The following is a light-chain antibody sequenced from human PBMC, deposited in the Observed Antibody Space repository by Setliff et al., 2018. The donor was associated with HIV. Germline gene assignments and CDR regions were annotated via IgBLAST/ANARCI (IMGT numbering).Light chain of an antibody. CDR3: CSYAGSSTTYV. CDR2: EVT. V-gene: IGLV2-14*01. CDR1: DSDIGTFDY. Sequence: QSVLTQPASVSGSPGQSITISCTGADSDIGTFDYVSWYQQDPGRVPKLLIYEVTNRPSGVSPRFSGSKSGNTASLTISGLQAEDEADYYCCSYAGSSTTYVFGTGTKVTVL. J-gene: IGLJ1*01.